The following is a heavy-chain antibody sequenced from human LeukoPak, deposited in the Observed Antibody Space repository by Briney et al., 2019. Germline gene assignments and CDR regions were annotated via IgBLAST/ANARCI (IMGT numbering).Heavy chain of an antibody. CDR2: IKSKTDGGTT. Sequence: GGSLRLSCAASGFTFSNAWMSWVRQAPGKGLEWVGRIKSKTDGGTTDYAAPVKGRFTISRDDSKNTLYLQMNSLKTEDTAVYYCTTFVGGTKSGYSGYDAFDIWGQGTMVTVSS. J-gene: IGHJ3*02. V-gene: IGHV3-15*01. D-gene: IGHD5-12*01. CDR1: GFTFSNAW. CDR3: TTFVGGTKSGYSGYDAFDI.